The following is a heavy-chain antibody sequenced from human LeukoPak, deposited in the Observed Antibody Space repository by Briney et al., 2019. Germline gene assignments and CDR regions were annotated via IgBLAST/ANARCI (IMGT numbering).Heavy chain of an antibody. D-gene: IGHD3-3*01. V-gene: IGHV3-7*04. Sequence: PGVSLRLSCGASEFTLSSYWMTWVRQAPGKGLEWVASIKPDGAVKHYVDSVKGRFTISRDNAKNSLYLQMNSLGAEDTAVYYCVMDFWSGPMTWGQGTLVTVSS. CDR2: IKPDGAVK. J-gene: IGHJ4*02. CDR3: VMDFWSGPMT. CDR1: EFTLSSYW.